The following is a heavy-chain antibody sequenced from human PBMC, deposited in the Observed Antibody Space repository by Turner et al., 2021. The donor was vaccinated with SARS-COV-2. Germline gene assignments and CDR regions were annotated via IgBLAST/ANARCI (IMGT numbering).Heavy chain of an antibody. CDR2: IYHSWST. CDR1: GGSISSSNW. Sequence: QVHLQESGPGLVKPSGTLSLTGALSGGSISSSNWLIWVRQPPGKGLEWIGEIYHSWSTNNNPSLKSRVTISVDKSKNQFSLKLSSVTAADTAVYYCARREYQLLFDYWGQGTLVTVSS. V-gene: IGHV4-4*02. J-gene: IGHJ4*02. CDR3: ARREYQLLFDY. D-gene: IGHD2-2*01.